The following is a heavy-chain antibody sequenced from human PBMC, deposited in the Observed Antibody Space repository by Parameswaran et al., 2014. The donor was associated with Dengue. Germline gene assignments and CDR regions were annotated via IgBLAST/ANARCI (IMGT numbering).Heavy chain of an antibody. Sequence: VRQAPGKGLEWIGHIYTSGSTNYNPSLKSRVTISVDTSKNQFSLKLSSVTAADTAVYYCASTGGGGGYWGQGTLVTVSS. D-gene: IGHD2-15*01. CDR2: IYTSGST. CDR3: ASTGGGGGY. J-gene: IGHJ4*02. V-gene: IGHV4-4*08.